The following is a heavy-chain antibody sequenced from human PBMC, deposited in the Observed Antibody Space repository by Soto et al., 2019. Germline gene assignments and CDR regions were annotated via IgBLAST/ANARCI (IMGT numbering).Heavy chain of an antibody. CDR1: GGSISSYY. V-gene: IGHV4-59*01. CDR2: IYYSGST. Sequence: SETLSLTCTVSGGSISSYYWSWIRQPPGKGLEWIGYIYYSGSTNYNPSLKSRVTISVDTSKNQFSLKLSSVTAADTAVYYCARVKYYYDSSGYYRCFDEWGQGTLVTVSS. CDR3: ARVKYYYDSSGYYRCFDE. D-gene: IGHD3-22*01. J-gene: IGHJ4*02.